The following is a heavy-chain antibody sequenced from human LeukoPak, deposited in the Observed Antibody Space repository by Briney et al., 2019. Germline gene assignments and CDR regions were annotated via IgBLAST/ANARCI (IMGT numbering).Heavy chain of an antibody. V-gene: IGHV4-59*01. CDR1: GGSISNYY. CDR2: IYYSGST. Sequence: SETLSLTCTVSGGSISNYYWSWIRQPPGKGLEWIGYIYYSGSTNYNPSLKSRVTISVDTSKNQFSLKLSSVTAADTAVYYCARNGRYYYYYMDVWGKGTTVTISS. J-gene: IGHJ6*03. CDR3: ARNGRYYYYYMDV. D-gene: IGHD2-8*01.